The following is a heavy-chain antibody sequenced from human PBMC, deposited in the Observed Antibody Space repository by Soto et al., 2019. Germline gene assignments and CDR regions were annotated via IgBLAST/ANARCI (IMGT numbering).Heavy chain of an antibody. CDR1: GGSISSSSYY. J-gene: IGHJ4*02. CDR3: ARHFVAVVIKGWGY. V-gene: IGHV4-39*01. Sequence: SETLSLTCTVSGGSISSSSYYWGWLRQPPGKGLEWIGTTYYNGNAYYNPSLKSRVSMSVDTSKNQFSLKLVSVTAADTAVYYCARHFVAVVIKGWGYWGQGTLVTVSS. CDR2: TYYNGNA. D-gene: IGHD3-10*01.